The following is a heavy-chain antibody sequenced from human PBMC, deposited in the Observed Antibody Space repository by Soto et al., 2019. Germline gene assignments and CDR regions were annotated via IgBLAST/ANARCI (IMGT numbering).Heavy chain of an antibody. D-gene: IGHD6-13*01. Sequence: GGSLRLSCAASGFTVSSNYMSWVRQAPGKGLEWVSVIYSGGSTYYADSVKGRFTISRDNSKNTLYLQMISLRAEDTAVYYCAREPPYSSSDGGAFDIWGQGTMVTVSS. CDR3: AREPPYSSSDGGAFDI. CDR2: IYSGGST. J-gene: IGHJ3*02. V-gene: IGHV3-53*01. CDR1: GFTVSSNY.